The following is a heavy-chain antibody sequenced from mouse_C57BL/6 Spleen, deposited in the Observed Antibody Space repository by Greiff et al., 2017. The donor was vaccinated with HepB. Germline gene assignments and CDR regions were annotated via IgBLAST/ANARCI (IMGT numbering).Heavy chain of an antibody. Sequence: EVQGVESGGGLVKPGGSLKLSCAASGFTFSDYGMHWVRQAPEKGLEWVAYISSGSSTIYYADTVKGRFTISRDNAKNTLFLQLTSLRSEDTAMYYCARDYDGYPYWYFDVWGTGTTVTVSS. V-gene: IGHV5-17*01. J-gene: IGHJ1*03. D-gene: IGHD2-3*01. CDR3: ARDYDGYPYWYFDV. CDR2: ISSGSSTI. CDR1: GFTFSDYG.